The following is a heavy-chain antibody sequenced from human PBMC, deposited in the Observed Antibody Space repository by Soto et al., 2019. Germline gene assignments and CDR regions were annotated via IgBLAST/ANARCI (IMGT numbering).Heavy chain of an antibody. CDR1: GGTFSSYA. D-gene: IGHD2-8*01. J-gene: IGHJ4*02. CDR3: ASEGRMLYARVFAY. CDR2: IIPIFGTA. V-gene: IGHV1-69*13. Sequence: SVKVSCKASGGTFSSYAISWVRQAPGQGLEWMGGIIPIFGTANYAQKFQGRVTITADESTSTAYMELSSLRSEDTAVYYCASEGRMLYARVFAYWGQGTLVTVSS.